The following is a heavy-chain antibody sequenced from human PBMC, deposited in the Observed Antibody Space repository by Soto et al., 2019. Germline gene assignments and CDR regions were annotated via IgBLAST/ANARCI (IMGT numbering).Heavy chain of an antibody. CDR3: ARGQDIVVVVAATGYYYGMDV. V-gene: IGHV1-69*13. D-gene: IGHD2-15*01. J-gene: IGHJ6*02. Sequence: SVKVSCKASGGTFSSYAISWVRQAPGQGLEWMGGIIPIFGTANYAQKFQGRVTITADESTSTAYMELSSLRSEDTAVYYCARGQDIVVVVAATGYYYGMDVWGQGTTGTVSS. CDR2: IIPIFGTA. CDR1: GGTFSSYA.